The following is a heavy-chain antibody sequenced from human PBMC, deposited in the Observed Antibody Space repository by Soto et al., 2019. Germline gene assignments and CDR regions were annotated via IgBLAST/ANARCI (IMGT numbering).Heavy chain of an antibody. V-gene: IGHV4-39*01. CDR3: ARHEIAAAKWDY. CDR1: GGSISSSSYY. J-gene: IGHJ4*02. CDR2: IYYSGST. D-gene: IGHD6-13*01. Sequence: SETLSLTCTVSGGSISSSSYYWGWIRQPPGKGLEWIGSIYYSGSTYYNPSLKSRVTISVDTSKNQFSLKLSSVTAADTAVYYCARHEIAAAKWDYWGQGTLVTVSS.